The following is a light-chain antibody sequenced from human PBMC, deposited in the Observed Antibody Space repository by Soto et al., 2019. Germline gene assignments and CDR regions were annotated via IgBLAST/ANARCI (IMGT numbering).Light chain of an antibody. Sequence: DIVMTQTPLSSPVVLGQPASISCKSSQSLEHSNGHTYLTWIQQRPGRPPRLLIYRIFNRFFGVPDRFSGSGAGTEFTLKISAVEAEDVGVYYCLQTTAFPHTFGQGTKLEIK. J-gene: IGKJ2*01. V-gene: IGKV2-24*01. CDR2: RIF. CDR1: QSLEHSNGHTY. CDR3: LQTTAFPHT.